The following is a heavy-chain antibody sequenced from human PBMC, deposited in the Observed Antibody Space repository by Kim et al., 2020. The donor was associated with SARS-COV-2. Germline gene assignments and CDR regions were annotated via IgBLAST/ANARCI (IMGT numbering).Heavy chain of an antibody. J-gene: IGHJ4*02. CDR3: SRRISTSWVLDY. D-gene: IGHD2-2*01. CDR1: GFTVSSSY. V-gene: IGHV3-66*02. Sequence: GGSLRLSCEASGFTVSSSYMNWVRQAPGKGLEWVAIIYRGGNTYYADSVKGRFTISRDNSKNTLFLQMNSRRAEDTAVYYCSRRISTSWVLDYWGQGTLVPVFS. CDR2: IYRGGNT.